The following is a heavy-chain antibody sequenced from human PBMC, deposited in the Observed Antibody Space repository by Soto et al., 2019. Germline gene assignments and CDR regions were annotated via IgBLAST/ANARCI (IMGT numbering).Heavy chain of an antibody. CDR1: GYTFTSYG. Sequence: QVQLVQSGAEVKKPGASVKVSCKASGYTFTSYGISWVRQAPGQGLEWMGWISAYNGNTNNAQKLQVRVTMNTDKATSKANLRLRRRRSHETHVYSYPRARDFGHAYWAQGTLVTVTS. CDR3: PRARDFGHAY. D-gene: IGHD3-16*01. J-gene: IGHJ4*02. V-gene: IGHV1-18*01. CDR2: ISAYNGNT.